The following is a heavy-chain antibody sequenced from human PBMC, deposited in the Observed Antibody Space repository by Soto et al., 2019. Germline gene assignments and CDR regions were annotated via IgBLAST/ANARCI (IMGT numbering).Heavy chain of an antibody. CDR3: AKDFEDDSSGYWAE. Sequence: EVQVLESGGGLVQPGGSLRLSCAASGFTFSSYAMSWVRQAPGKGLEWVSAISGSGGSTYYADSVKGRFTISRDNSKNTLYLQMNSLRAEDTAVYYCAKDFEDDSSGYWAEWGQGTLVTVSS. D-gene: IGHD3-22*01. J-gene: IGHJ4*02. CDR2: ISGSGGST. CDR1: GFTFSSYA. V-gene: IGHV3-23*01.